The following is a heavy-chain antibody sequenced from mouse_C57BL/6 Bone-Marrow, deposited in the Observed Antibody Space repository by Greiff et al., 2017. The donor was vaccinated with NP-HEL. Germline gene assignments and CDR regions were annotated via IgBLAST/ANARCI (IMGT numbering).Heavy chain of an antibody. CDR2: ISSGSSTI. CDR1: GFTFSDYG. D-gene: IGHD1-1*01. Sequence: EVQRVESGGGLVKPGGSLKLSCAASGFTFSDYGMHWVRQAPEKGLEWVAYISSGSSTIYYADTVKGRYTISRDNAKNTLFLQMTSLSSEDTAMYYCARPNDYGSSYAYYYAMDYWGQGTSVTVSS. CDR3: ARPNDYGSSYAYYYAMDY. V-gene: IGHV5-17*01. J-gene: IGHJ4*01.